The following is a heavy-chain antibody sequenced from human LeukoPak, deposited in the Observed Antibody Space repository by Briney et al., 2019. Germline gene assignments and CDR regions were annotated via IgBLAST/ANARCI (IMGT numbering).Heavy chain of an antibody. J-gene: IGHJ4*02. CDR1: GFTFSSYG. CDR3: ARDGLEIVVVVAAAYYFDY. D-gene: IGHD2-15*01. CDR2: ISYDGSNK. Sequence: GGSLRLSCAASGFTFSSYGMHWVRQAPGKGLEWVAVISYDGSNKYYADSVKGRFTISRDNSKNTLYLQMNSLRAEDTAVYYCARDGLEIVVVVAAAYYFDYWGQGTLVTVSS. V-gene: IGHV3-30*03.